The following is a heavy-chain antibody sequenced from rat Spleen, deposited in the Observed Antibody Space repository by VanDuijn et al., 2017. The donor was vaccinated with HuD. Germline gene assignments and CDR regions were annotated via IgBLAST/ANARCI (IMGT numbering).Heavy chain of an antibody. D-gene: IGHD1-12*02. CDR2: IWGNGNT. CDR3: TRGPPRDDDSYYYGYYFDY. J-gene: IGHJ2*01. Sequence: QVQLKESGPGLVQPSQTLSLTCTVSGFSLSSYGVIWVRQPPGKGLEWMGLIWGNGNTNYNSALKVRLSISRDTSKSQVFLKMNSLQTEDTAIYFCTRGPPRDDDSYYYGYYFDYWGQGVMVTVSS. CDR1: GFSLSSYG. V-gene: IGHV2-13*01.